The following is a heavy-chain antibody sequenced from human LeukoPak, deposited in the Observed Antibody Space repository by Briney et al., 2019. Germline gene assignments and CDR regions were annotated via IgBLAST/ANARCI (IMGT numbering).Heavy chain of an antibody. CDR1: GLTFDDYG. D-gene: IGHD3-16*02. CDR2: INWNGGST. Sequence: GGSLRLSCAASGLTFDDYGMSWVRQAPGKGMEWVSGINWNGGSTGYADSVKGRFTISRDNAKNSLYLQMNSLRAEDTAVYYCARSGPLYYDYVWGSYRPSYYFDYWGQGTLVTVSS. J-gene: IGHJ4*02. CDR3: ARSGPLYYDYVWGSYRPSYYFDY. V-gene: IGHV3-20*04.